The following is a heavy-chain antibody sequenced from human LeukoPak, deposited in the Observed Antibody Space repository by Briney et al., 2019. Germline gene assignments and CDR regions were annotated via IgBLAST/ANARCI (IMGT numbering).Heavy chain of an antibody. CDR1: GFTFSSSY. CDR2: IKQDGNEK. D-gene: IGHD3-10*01. J-gene: IGHJ4*02. V-gene: IGHV3-7*01. Sequence: GGSLRLSCAASGFTFSSSYMSWVRQAPGKGLEWVANIKQDGNEKHYMDSVKGRFTISRDNAKSSLYLQMNSLRAEDTAVYYCAKDPRGSEYSHFDSWGQGTQVTVSS. CDR3: AKDPRGSEYSHFDS.